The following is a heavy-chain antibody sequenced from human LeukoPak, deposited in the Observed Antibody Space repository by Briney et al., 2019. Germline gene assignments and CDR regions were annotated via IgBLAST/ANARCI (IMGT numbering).Heavy chain of an antibody. CDR3: ARALSLFGVDYYSYMDV. CDR1: GDSISRDY. D-gene: IGHD3-3*01. V-gene: IGHV4-59*01. J-gene: IGHJ6*03. CDR2: IYYTGNT. Sequence: SETLSLTCTVSGDSISRDYWSWIRQPPGKGLEWIGYIYYTGNTNYNPSLKSRVTMSLDTSKNQFSLKLNSVTAADTAVYYCARALSLFGVDYYSYMDVWGKGTTVTVSS.